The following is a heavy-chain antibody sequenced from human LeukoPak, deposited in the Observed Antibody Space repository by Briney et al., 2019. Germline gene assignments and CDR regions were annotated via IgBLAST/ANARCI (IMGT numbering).Heavy chain of an antibody. D-gene: IGHD3-10*01. V-gene: IGHV6-1*01. CDR3: ASSLWFGELSLDAFDI. J-gene: IGHJ3*02. Sequence: SQTLSLTCAISGDSVSSNSAAWNWIRQSPSRGLEWLGRTYYRSKWYNDYAVSVKIRITINPDTSKNQFSLQLNSVTPEDTAVYYCASSLWFGELSLDAFDIWGQGTMVTVSS. CDR2: TYYRSKWYN. CDR1: GDSVSSNSAA.